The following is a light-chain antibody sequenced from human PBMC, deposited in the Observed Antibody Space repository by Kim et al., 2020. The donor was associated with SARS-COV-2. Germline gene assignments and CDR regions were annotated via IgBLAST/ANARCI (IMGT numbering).Light chain of an antibody. V-gene: IGKV3-15*01. CDR1: QSVSNS. CDR3: QQYNNWPET. CDR2: GAS. J-gene: IGKJ1*01. Sequence: IVMTQSPATLSVSPGERATLSCRASQSVSNSLARYQQKPGQAPRLLIYGASTRATGIPARFSGSGSRTEFTLTISSLQSEDFAVYYCQQYNNWPETFGQGTKVDIK.